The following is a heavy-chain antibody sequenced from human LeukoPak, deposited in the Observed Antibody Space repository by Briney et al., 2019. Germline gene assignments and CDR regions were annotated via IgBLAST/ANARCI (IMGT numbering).Heavy chain of an antibody. CDR1: GGTFSSYA. V-gene: IGHV1-69*04. Sequence: GAAVKVPCKASGGTFSSYAISWVRQAPGQGLEWMGRIIPIFGIANYAQKFQGRVTITADKSTSTAYMELSSLRSEDTGVYYCARAAPYYYDSSGDYAFDIWGQGTMVTVSS. D-gene: IGHD3-22*01. J-gene: IGHJ3*02. CDR3: ARAAPYYYDSSGDYAFDI. CDR2: IIPIFGIA.